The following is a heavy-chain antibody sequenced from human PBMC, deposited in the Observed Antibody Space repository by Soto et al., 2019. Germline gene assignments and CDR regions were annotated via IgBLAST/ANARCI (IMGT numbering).Heavy chain of an antibody. D-gene: IGHD3-3*01. Sequence: GGSLRLSCAASGFTFSNAWMNWVRQAPGKGLEWVGRIKSKTDGGTTDYAAPVKGRFTISRDDSKNTLYLQMNSLKTEDTAVYYCTTASPDAYYDFWSGWRPDYWGQGTLVTVSS. CDR2: IKSKTDGGTT. CDR3: TTASPDAYYDFWSGWRPDY. J-gene: IGHJ4*02. V-gene: IGHV3-15*07. CDR1: GFTFSNAW.